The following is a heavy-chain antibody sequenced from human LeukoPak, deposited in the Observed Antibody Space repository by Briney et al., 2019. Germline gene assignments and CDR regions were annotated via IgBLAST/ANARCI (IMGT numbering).Heavy chain of an antibody. CDR1: GFTFNNYN. D-gene: IGHD4-17*01. Sequence: GGSLRLSCATSGFTFNNYNMNWVRQAPGKGLEWVSSISSSSSYIYYADSVKGRFTISRDNAKNSLYLQMNSLRAEDTAVYYCAREFDYGDYATDYWGQGTLVTVSS. CDR2: ISSSSSYI. V-gene: IGHV3-21*01. J-gene: IGHJ4*02. CDR3: AREFDYGDYATDY.